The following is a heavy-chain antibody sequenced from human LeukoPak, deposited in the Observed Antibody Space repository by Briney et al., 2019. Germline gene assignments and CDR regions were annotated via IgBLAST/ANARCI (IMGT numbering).Heavy chain of an antibody. CDR1: GFTFSSYW. V-gene: IGHV3-74*01. CDR3: ARVSPYGSEGY. D-gene: IGHD3-10*01. J-gene: IGHJ4*02. CDR2: INSDGSST. Sequence: GGSLRLSCAASGFTFSSYWMHWVRQAPGKGLVWVSRINSDGSSTSYADSVKGRFTISRDNAKNTLYLQMNSLRAEDTAVYYCARVSPYGSEGYWGQGTLVTVSS.